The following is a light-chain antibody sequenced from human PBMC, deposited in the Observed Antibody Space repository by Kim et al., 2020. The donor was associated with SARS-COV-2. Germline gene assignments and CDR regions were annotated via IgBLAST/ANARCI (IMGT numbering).Light chain of an antibody. V-gene: IGKV1-5*03. Sequence: DIQMTQSPSTLSASVGDRVTITCRASQSISSWLAWYQQKPGKAPKLLIYKASSLESGVPSRFSGSGSGTEFTLTISSLQPDDFATYYCQQYNSYPGFGGGTKVDIK. CDR3: QQYNSYPG. CDR2: KAS. CDR1: QSISSW. J-gene: IGKJ4*01.